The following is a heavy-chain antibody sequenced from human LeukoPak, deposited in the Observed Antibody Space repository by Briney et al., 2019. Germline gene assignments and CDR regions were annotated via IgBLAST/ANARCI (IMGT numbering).Heavy chain of an antibody. CDR2: ISGSGGST. CDR1: GFTFSSYA. CDR3: ARVVRIVGAELEDAFDI. J-gene: IGHJ3*02. Sequence: PGGSLRLSCAASGFTFSSYAMSWVRQAPGKGLEWVSAISGSGGSTYYADSVKGRFTISRDNAKNSLYLQMNSLRAEDTAVYYCARVVRIVGAELEDAFDIWGQGTMVTVSS. D-gene: IGHD1-26*01. V-gene: IGHV3-23*01.